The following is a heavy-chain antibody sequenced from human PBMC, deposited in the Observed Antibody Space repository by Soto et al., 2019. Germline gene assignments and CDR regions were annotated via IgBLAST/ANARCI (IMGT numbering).Heavy chain of an antibody. D-gene: IGHD5-18*01. CDR3: ARDPALHGDTAQKFDY. J-gene: IGHJ4*02. CDR2: ISAYNGNT. Sequence: QVQLVQSGAEVKKPGASVRVSCKASGYTFTSYGVSWVRQAPGQGLEWMGWISAYNGNTKYAQKLQGRLTMTTDTSTSTAYIELRSLRSDDTAMYYCARDPALHGDTAQKFDYWGQGTLVTVSS. V-gene: IGHV1-18*04. CDR1: GYTFTSYG.